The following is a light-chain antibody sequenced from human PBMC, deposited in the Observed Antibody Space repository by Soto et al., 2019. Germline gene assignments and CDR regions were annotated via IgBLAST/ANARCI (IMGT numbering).Light chain of an antibody. CDR3: MQTLETAPVT. V-gene: IGKV2-28*01. J-gene: IGKJ5*01. CDR2: LGS. CDR1: QSLLHSNGYNY. Sequence: DLVMTQSPLSLPVTPGEPASISCRSSQSLLHSNGYNYLDWYLQKPGQSPQLLIYLGSDRASGVPDRFSGSGSGTDFTLKISRVEAEDVGVYYCMQTLETAPVTFGQGTRLEI.